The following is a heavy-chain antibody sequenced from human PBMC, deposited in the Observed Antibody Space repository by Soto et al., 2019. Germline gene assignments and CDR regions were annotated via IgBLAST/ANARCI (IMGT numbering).Heavy chain of an antibody. CDR3: ARSIDP. J-gene: IGHJ5*02. Sequence: SETLSLTCAIYGGSFSGYGWSWLRQPPGSGLEWIGEINHSGSTNDNPSPKSRVTISVDTSKNQFSLLLCSVSAADTAGYYCARSIDPWGQGTLVTVSS. CDR1: GGSFSGYG. CDR2: INHSGST. V-gene: IGHV4-34*01.